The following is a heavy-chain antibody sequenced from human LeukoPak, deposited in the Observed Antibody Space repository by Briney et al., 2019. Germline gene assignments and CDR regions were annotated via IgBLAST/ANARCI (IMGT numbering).Heavy chain of an antibody. V-gene: IGHV4-30-2*01. CDR1: GGSISSGGYS. Sequence: SQTLSLTCAVSGGSISSGGYSWSWIRQPPGKGLEWIGYIYHSGSTYYNPSLKSRVTMSVDRSKNQFSLKLSSLTAADTAVYYCARDRNRGVTDWYFDLWGRGTLVTVSS. J-gene: IGHJ2*01. CDR3: ARDRNRGVTDWYFDL. D-gene: IGHD3-10*01. CDR2: IYHSGST.